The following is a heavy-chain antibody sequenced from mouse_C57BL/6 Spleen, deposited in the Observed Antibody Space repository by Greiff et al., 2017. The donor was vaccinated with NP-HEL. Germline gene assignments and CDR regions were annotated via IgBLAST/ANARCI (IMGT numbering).Heavy chain of an antibody. CDR3: ARDRRGFPFDY. CDR2: ISDGGRYT. J-gene: IGHJ2*01. CDR1: GFTFSSSA. Sequence: EVHLVESGGGLVKPGGSLKLSCAASGFTFSSSAMSWVRPTPEKRLEWVATISDGGRYTYYPDNVKGRFTISRDNAKNNLYLQMSHLKSEDTAMYYCARDRRGFPFDYWGQGTTLTVSS. V-gene: IGHV5-4*01.